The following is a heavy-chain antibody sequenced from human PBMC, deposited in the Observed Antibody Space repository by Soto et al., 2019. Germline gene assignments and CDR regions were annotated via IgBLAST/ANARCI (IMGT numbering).Heavy chain of an antibody. D-gene: IGHD4-4*01. J-gene: IGHJ6*02. CDR1: GFTFSSYW. Sequence: GGSLRLSCAASGFTFSSYWMHWVRQAPGKGLVWVSRINSDGSSTSYADSVKGRFTISRDNAKNTLYLQMNSLRAEDTAVYYCARGDYNNVARGYHYYGMDVWGQGTTVTVSS. CDR2: INSDGSST. V-gene: IGHV3-74*01. CDR3: ARGDYNNVARGYHYYGMDV.